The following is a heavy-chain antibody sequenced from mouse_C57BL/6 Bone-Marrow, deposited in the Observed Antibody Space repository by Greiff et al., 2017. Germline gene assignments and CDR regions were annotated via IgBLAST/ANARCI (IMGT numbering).Heavy chain of an antibody. Sequence: QVQLKQSGAELMKPGASVKLSCKATGYTFTGYWIEWVKQRPGHGLEWIGEILPGSGSTNYNEKFKGKATFTADTSSNTAYMQLSSLTTEDSAIYDGARYDGYYVRYFDVWGTGTTVTVSS. D-gene: IGHD2-3*01. CDR2: ILPGSGST. J-gene: IGHJ1*03. V-gene: IGHV1-9*01. CDR1: GYTFTGYW. CDR3: ARYDGYYVRYFDV.